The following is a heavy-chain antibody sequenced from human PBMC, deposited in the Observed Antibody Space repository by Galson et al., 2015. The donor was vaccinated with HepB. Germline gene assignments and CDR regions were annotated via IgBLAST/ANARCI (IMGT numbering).Heavy chain of an antibody. CDR3: ARDRDYRFDY. CDR1: GYTFTTNG. Sequence: SVKVSCKASGYTFTTNGISWISANSGNTEYAQNLQGRVTLTRDTSTSTAYLELRSLRSDDTAAYYCARDRDYRFDYWSQGTLVTVSS. D-gene: IGHD4/OR15-4a*01. CDR2: ISANSGNT. J-gene: IGHJ4*02. V-gene: IGHV1-18*04.